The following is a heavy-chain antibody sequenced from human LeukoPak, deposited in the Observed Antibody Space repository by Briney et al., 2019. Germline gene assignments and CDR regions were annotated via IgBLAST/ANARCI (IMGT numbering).Heavy chain of an antibody. CDR3: ARHYGDSLNAKDAFDI. D-gene: IGHD4-17*01. Sequence: SETLSLTCTVSGGSISSSSYYWSWIRQPPGKGLEWIGYMSYNGYTNYNPSLKSRLTISVGTSKNQFSLKLSSVTASDTAVYFCARHYGDSLNAKDAFDIWGQGTMVTVSS. CDR2: MSYNGYT. J-gene: IGHJ3*02. CDR1: GGSISSSSYY. V-gene: IGHV4-61*05.